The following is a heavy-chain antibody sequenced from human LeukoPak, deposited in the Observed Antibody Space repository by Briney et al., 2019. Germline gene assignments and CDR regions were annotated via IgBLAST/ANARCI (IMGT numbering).Heavy chain of an antibody. CDR2: IFHSGTT. D-gene: IGHD2-2*01. Sequence: SETLFLTCAVSGDSITSRSWWSWVRQPPGEGLEWIGEIFHSGTTHYSPSLKSRVTISMDQSKNQFSLKLNSVTAADTAIYYCARQMPTSTTVDFWGRGILVTVSS. CDR3: ARQMPTSTTVDF. CDR1: GDSITSRSW. V-gene: IGHV4-4*02. J-gene: IGHJ4*01.